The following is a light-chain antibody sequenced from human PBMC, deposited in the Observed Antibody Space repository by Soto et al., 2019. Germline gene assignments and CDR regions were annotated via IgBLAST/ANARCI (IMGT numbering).Light chain of an antibody. CDR1: SSDVGGYNY. J-gene: IGLJ1*01. CDR2: EVS. V-gene: IGLV2-8*01. Sequence: QSALTQPPSASGSPGQSVTISCTGTSSDVGGYNYVSWYQQHPGKAPKLMIYEVSKRPSGVPDRFSGSKSGNTASLTVSGHQAEDEDDYYCSSYAGSNNVFGTGTKVTVL. CDR3: SSYAGSNNV.